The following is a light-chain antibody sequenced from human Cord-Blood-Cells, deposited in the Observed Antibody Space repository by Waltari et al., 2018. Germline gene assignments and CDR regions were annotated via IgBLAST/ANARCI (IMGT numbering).Light chain of an antibody. CDR1: SSDGGGYNY. CDR2: DVS. Sequence: QSALTQPASVSGSPGQSTTISCPGTSSDGGGYNYVSWYQQHPGKAPKLMIYDVSNRPSGVSNRFSGSKSGNTASLTISGLQAEDEADYYCSSYTSSSTYVFGTGTKVTVL. J-gene: IGLJ1*01. CDR3: SSYTSSSTYV. V-gene: IGLV2-14*01.